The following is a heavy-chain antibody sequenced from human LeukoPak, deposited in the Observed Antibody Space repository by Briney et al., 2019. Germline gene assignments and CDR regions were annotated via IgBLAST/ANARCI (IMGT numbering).Heavy chain of an antibody. J-gene: IGHJ4*02. CDR2: ISGSGGST. Sequence: PGGSLRLSCAASGFTFSSYWMSWVRQAPGKGLEWVSAISGSGGSTYYADSVKGRFTISRDNSKNTLYLQMNSLRAEDTAVYYCAKAPRSSSRIAVAGTISIPLVSFDYWGQGTLVTVSS. CDR3: AKAPRSSSRIAVAGTISIPLVSFDY. D-gene: IGHD6-19*01. CDR1: GFTFSSYW. V-gene: IGHV3-23*01.